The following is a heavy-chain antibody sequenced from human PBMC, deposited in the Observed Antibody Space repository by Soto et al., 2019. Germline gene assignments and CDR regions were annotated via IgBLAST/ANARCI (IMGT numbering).Heavy chain of an antibody. CDR1: GYTFTSFG. CDR2: IGAYNGDT. J-gene: IGHJ4*02. CDR3: ARDLFPRNGPQDGLRL. V-gene: IGHV1-18*03. D-gene: IGHD2-8*01. Sequence: QLQLVQSGSEVRKPGASVKVSCKASGYTFTSFGISWVRQAPGQGLEWMGWIGAYNGDTNLAQKFQGRATMTTDTSSNTAYMELRSLRSDDMAVYYCARDLFPRNGPQDGLRLWGQGTLVIVSS.